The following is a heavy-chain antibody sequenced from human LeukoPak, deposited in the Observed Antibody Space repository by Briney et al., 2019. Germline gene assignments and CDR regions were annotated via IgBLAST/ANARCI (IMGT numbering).Heavy chain of an antibody. CDR1: GGSISSGSYY. Sequence: PSETLSLTCTVSGGSISSGSYYWSWIRQPAGKGLEWIGRIYTSGSTNYNPSLKSRVTISVDTSKNQFSLKLSSVTAADTAVYYCARGGYCSGGSCSHATDYWGQGTLVTVSS. CDR2: IYTSGST. CDR3: ARGGYCSGGSCSHATDY. J-gene: IGHJ4*02. V-gene: IGHV4-61*02. D-gene: IGHD2-15*01.